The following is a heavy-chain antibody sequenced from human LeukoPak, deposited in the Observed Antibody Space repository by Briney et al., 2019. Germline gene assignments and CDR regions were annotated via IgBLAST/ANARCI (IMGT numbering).Heavy chain of an antibody. V-gene: IGHV3-7*01. CDR1: GFTFTRYW. CDR3: SSGIYSSSY. CDR2: IKQDGSQQ. J-gene: IGHJ4*02. D-gene: IGHD6-6*01. Sequence: GGSLRLSCATSGFTFTRYWMAWVRQAPVKGLEWVANIKQDGSQQYYLDSVEGRFTISRDNAKNSLYLQMNNLRADDTAVYYCSSGIYSSSYWGQGTLVTVSS.